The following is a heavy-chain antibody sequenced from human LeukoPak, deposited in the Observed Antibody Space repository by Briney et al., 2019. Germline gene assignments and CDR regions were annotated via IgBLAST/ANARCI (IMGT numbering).Heavy chain of an antibody. V-gene: IGHV1-18*01. CDR2: ISGYNGDT. CDR1: SYTFTRYG. CDR3: ARSGRGTYYYLDL. D-gene: IGHD1-26*01. Sequence: ASVKVSCKASSYTFTRYGISWVRQAPGQGLEWMGWISGYNGDTNYAQKFQGRVSMTADTSTSTAYMEVRSLRSDDTAVYYCARSGRGTYYYLDLWGQGTLVTVSS. J-gene: IGHJ4*02.